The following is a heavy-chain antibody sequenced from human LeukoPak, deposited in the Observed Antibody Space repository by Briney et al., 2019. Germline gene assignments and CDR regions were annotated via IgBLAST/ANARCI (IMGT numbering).Heavy chain of an antibody. CDR3: ARVQYYDSSGYYSDY. V-gene: IGHV3-74*01. Sequence: QAGGSLRLSCAASGFTFSSYWMHWVRQAPGKGLVWVSRINSDGSSTSYADSVKGRFTISRDNAKNTLYLQMNSPRAEDTAVYYCARVQYYDSSGYYSDYWGQGTLVTVSS. CDR2: INSDGSST. CDR1: GFTFSSYW. J-gene: IGHJ4*02. D-gene: IGHD3-22*01.